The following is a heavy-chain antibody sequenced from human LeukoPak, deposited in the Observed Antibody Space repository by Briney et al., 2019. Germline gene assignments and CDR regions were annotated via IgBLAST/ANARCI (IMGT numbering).Heavy chain of an antibody. CDR2: TYYRFKRYN. Sequence: SQTHTLTCGIAGDSVSSKSAAGNWIRQSPSRCLEWLGRTYYRFKRYNDYAVSVKSRSTTNPATSTNQSSLQVNSGTPQATAVYYCAREGWLRSEYYYYMGVWGKGTTVTVSS. CDR3: AREGWLRSEYYYYMGV. D-gene: IGHD5-12*01. J-gene: IGHJ6*03. CDR1: GDSVSSKSAA. V-gene: IGHV6-1*01.